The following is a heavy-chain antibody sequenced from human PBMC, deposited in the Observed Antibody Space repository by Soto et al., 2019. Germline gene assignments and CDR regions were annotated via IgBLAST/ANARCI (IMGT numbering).Heavy chain of an antibody. CDR1: GFTFSSYG. V-gene: IGHV3-30*19. CDR3: ARVPDLRYCGNSCFPAP. J-gene: IGHJ5*02. CDR2: ISYEGINK. D-gene: IGHD2-21*01. Sequence: GGSLRLSCAASGFTFSSYGMHWVRQAPGKGLEWVAVISYEGINKYYADSVRGRFTISRDNAKNTLYLQMNSLRGDDTAVYYCARVPDLRYCGNSCFPAPCGQGTLVPVSS.